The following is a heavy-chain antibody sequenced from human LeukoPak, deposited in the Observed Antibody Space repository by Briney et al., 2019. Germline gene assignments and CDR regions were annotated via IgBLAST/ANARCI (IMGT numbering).Heavy chain of an antibody. CDR1: GFTFSSYA. D-gene: IGHD6-6*01. V-gene: IGHV3-30*04. CDR3: AREAISSSSNYYYYYMDV. J-gene: IGHJ6*03. CDR2: ISYDGSNK. Sequence: PGGSLRLSCAASGFTFSSYAMHWVRQAPGKGLEWVAVISYDGSNKYYADSVKGRFTISRDNSKNTLYLQMNSLRAEDTAVYYCAREAISSSSNYYYYYMDVWGKGTTVTVSS.